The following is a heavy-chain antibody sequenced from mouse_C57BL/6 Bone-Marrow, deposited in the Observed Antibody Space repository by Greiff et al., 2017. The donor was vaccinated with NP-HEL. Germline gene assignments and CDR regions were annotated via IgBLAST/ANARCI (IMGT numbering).Heavy chain of an antibody. CDR2: INPDSSTI. J-gene: IGHJ1*03. CDR3: AREIYYGSSHWYFDV. Sequence: ASGVDFSRYWMSWVRRAPGKGLEWIGEINPDSSTINYAPSLKDKFIISRDNAKNTLYLQMSKVRSEDTALYYCAREIYYGSSHWYFDVWGTGTTVTVSS. V-gene: IGHV4-1*01. CDR1: GVDFSRYW. D-gene: IGHD1-1*01.